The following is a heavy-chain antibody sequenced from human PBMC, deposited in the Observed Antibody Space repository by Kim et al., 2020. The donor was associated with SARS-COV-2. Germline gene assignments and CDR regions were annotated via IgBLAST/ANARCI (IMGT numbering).Heavy chain of an antibody. CDR2: T. CDR3: TSDDYGYAFDI. D-gene: IGHD4-17*01. J-gene: IGHJ3*02. V-gene: IGHV3-15*01. Sequence: TDYAAPVKGRFTISRDDSKNTLYLQMNSLKTEDTAVYYCTSDDYGYAFDIWGQGTMVTVSS.